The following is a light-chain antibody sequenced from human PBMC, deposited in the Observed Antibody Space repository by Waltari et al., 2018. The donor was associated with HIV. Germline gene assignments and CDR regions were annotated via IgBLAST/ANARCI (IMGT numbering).Light chain of an antibody. CDR2: GAS. Sequence: DIQMTHSPSSLSASVGDRVTITCLASQTVTCYLNWYQQKPGKAPNLLIYGASTLQSGVTSRFSGNGSETDYSLTISSLQPEDLATYHCQQSYSALYTFGQGTKL. CDR1: QTVTCY. J-gene: IGKJ2*01. V-gene: IGKV1-39*01. CDR3: QQSYSALYT.